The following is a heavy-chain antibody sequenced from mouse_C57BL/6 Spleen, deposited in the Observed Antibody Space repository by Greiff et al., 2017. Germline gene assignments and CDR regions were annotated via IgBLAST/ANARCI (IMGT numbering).Heavy chain of an antibody. D-gene: IGHD1-1*01. CDR1: GYTFTNYW. CDR3: ARSGDYGSSYTLYFDY. Sequence: VKLQESGAELVRPGTSVKMSCKASGYTFTNYWIGWAKQRPGHGLEWIGDIYPGGGYTNYNEKFKGKATLTADKSSSTAYMQVSSLTSEDSAIYYCARSGDYGSSYTLYFDYWGQGTTLTVSS. CDR2: IYPGGGYT. V-gene: IGHV1-63*01. J-gene: IGHJ2*01.